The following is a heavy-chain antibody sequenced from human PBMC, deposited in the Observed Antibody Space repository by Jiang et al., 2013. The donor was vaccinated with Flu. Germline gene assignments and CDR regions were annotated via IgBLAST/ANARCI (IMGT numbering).Heavy chain of an antibody. CDR2: IIPILGIA. Sequence: PGSSVKVSCKASGGTFSSYAISWVRQAPGQGLEWMGGIIPILGIANYAQKFQGRVTITADRSTSTAYMELSSLRSEDTAVYYCARALGYCSSTSCYKEVDSSSSVYYYGMDVWGQGTTVTVSS. CDR1: GGTFSSYA. D-gene: IGHD2-2*02. V-gene: IGHV1-69*04. J-gene: IGHJ6*02. CDR3: ARALGYCSSTSCYKEVDSSSSVYYYGMDV.